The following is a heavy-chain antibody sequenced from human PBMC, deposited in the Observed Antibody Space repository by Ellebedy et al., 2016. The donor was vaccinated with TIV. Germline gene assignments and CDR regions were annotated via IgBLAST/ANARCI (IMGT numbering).Heavy chain of an antibody. V-gene: IGHV4-39*07. CDR3: ARGGIGVGADS. J-gene: IGHJ4*02. Sequence: SETLSLTCSVSGGSISGSEYYWGWVRQPPGKGLEWIGGIYYGGSTYFNPSLKSRLTMSIDTSKSQFSLQLTSVTAADTAVYYCARGGIGVGADSWGQGTLVTVSS. CDR1: GGSISGSEYY. D-gene: IGHD1-26*01. CDR2: IYYGGST.